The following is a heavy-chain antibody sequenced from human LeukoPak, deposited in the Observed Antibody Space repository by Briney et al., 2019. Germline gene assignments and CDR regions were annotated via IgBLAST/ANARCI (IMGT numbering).Heavy chain of an antibody. CDR3: ARELYGDYRIYFDY. Sequence: EASVKVSCKASGYTFTSYAMHWVRQAPGQRLEWMGWINTGNGNTKYSQKFQGRVTITRDTSASTAYMELSSLRSEDTAVYYCARELYGDYRIYFDYWGQGTLVTVSS. CDR2: INTGNGNT. CDR1: GYTFTSYA. D-gene: IGHD4-17*01. V-gene: IGHV1-3*04. J-gene: IGHJ4*02.